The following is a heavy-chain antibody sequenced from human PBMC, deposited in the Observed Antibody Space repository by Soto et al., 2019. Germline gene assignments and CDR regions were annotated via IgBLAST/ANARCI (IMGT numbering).Heavy chain of an antibody. J-gene: IGHJ6*03. CDR2: IGTAGDT. Sequence: PGGSLRLSCAASGFTFSSYDMHWVRQATGKGLEWVSAIGTAGDTYYPGSVKGRFTISRENAKNSLYLQMNSLRAGDTAVYYCARVDPNYYYDYLDVWGKGTTVTVS. V-gene: IGHV3-13*01. CDR1: GFTFSSYD. CDR3: ARVDPNYYYDYLDV. D-gene: IGHD2-2*03.